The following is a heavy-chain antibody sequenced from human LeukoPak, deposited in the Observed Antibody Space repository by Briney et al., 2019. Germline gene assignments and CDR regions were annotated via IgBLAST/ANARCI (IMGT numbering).Heavy chain of an antibody. D-gene: IGHD6-19*01. CDR1: GITFSSYS. CDR3: ARDLIAVAGTYFDY. V-gene: IGHV3-48*01. J-gene: IGHJ4*02. Sequence: GWSLRLSCAASGITFSSYSMNWVRQAPGKGLEWVSYISSSSSTIYYADSVKGRFTISRDNSKNTLYLQMNSLRAEDTAVYYCARDLIAVAGTYFDYWGQGTLVTVSS. CDR2: ISSSSSTI.